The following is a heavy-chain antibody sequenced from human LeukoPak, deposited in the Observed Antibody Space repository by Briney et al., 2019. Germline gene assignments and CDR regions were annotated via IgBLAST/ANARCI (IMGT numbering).Heavy chain of an antibody. CDR3: ARGNRITIFGVVISNYYYYMDV. Sequence: PSETLSLTCAVYSGSFSGYYWSWIRQPPGKGLEWIGEINHSGSTNYNPSLKSRVTISVDTSKNQFSLKLSSVTAADTAVYYCARGNRITIFGVVISNYYYYMDVWGKGTTVTVSS. V-gene: IGHV4-34*01. D-gene: IGHD3-3*01. CDR2: INHSGST. J-gene: IGHJ6*03. CDR1: SGSFSGYY.